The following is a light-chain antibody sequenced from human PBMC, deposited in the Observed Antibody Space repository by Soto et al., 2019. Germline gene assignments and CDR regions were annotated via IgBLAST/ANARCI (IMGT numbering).Light chain of an antibody. J-gene: IGKJ4*01. CDR2: GAS. V-gene: IGKV3-15*01. CDR3: QHYANWPLT. CDR1: QGIGST. Sequence: MTQSPSTLPASVGARATLSCRASQGIGSTLAWYQQKPGQTPRLLIYGASTRATGVPARFSGSASGTEFTLTITSLQSEDFAVYYCQHYANWPLTFGGGTKVDIK.